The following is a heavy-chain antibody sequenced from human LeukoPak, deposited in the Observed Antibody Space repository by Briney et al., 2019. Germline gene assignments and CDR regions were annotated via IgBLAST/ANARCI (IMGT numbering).Heavy chain of an antibody. CDR1: GFTFSSYW. CDR3: AREPNYGGNSMDV. Sequence: GGSLRLSCAASGFTFSSYWMPWVRQAPGKGLVWVSRINSDGSSTSYADSVKGRFTISRDNAKNTLYLQMNSLRAEDTAVYYCAREPNYGGNSMDVWGQGTTVTVSS. V-gene: IGHV3-74*01. CDR2: INSDGSST. J-gene: IGHJ6*02. D-gene: IGHD4-23*01.